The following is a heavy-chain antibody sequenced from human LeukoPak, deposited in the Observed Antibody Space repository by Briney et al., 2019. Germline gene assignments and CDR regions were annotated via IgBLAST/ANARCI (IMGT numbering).Heavy chain of an antibody. CDR3: TTPIMGATDY. V-gene: IGHV3-15*01. J-gene: IGHJ4*02. CDR1: GFIFSNVW. CDR2: IKSKTDGGTT. D-gene: IGHD1-26*01. Sequence: PGGSLRLSCAASGFIFSNVWMIWVRQAPGKGLEWVGRIKSKTDGGTTDFAAPVKGRFTISREDSKNTLYLQMNSLKTEDTALYYCTTPIMGATDYWGQGTLVTVSS.